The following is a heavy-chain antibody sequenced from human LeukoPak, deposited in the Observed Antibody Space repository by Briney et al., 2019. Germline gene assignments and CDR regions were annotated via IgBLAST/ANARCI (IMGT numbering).Heavy chain of an antibody. D-gene: IGHD2-21*02. J-gene: IGHJ6*04. CDR3: ARDRTYCGGDCYEPSYHYYGMDV. Sequence: GASVKVSCKASGGTFSSYAISWVRQAPGQGLEWMGGIIPIFGTANYAQKFQGRVTITADESTSTAYMELSSLRSEDTAVYYCARDRTYCGGDCYEPSYHYYGMDVWGKGTTVTVSS. CDR2: IIPIFGTA. CDR1: GGTFSSYA. V-gene: IGHV1-69*13.